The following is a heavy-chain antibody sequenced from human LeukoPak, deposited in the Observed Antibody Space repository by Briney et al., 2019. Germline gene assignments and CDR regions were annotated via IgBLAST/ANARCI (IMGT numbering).Heavy chain of an antibody. CDR3: AKRYCSGGSCYPHYYYYYMDV. CDR2: IRYDGSNK. V-gene: IGHV3-30*02. Sequence: GGSLRLSCAASGFTFRSYGMHWVRQAPGKGLEWVAFIRYDGSNKYYADSVKGRFTISRDNSKNTLYLQMNSLRPEDTAVYYCAKRYCSGGSCYPHYYYYYMDVWGKGTTVTISS. J-gene: IGHJ6*03. CDR1: GFTFRSYG. D-gene: IGHD2-15*01.